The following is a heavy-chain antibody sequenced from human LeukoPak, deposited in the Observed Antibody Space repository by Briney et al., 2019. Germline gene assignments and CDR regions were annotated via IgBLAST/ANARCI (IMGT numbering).Heavy chain of an antibody. CDR3: ARDPAPDTSGYLFDY. CDR2: INPSGGTT. V-gene: IGHV1-46*01. J-gene: IGHJ4*02. Sequence: GASVKVSCKASGYTFTSYHMHWVRQAPGQGLEWMGIINPSGGTTNYAQKFQGRVTMTRDTSTSTVYMELSSLRSEDTAVYYCARDPAPDTSGYLFDYWGQGTLVTVSS. CDR1: GYTFTSYH. D-gene: IGHD3-22*01.